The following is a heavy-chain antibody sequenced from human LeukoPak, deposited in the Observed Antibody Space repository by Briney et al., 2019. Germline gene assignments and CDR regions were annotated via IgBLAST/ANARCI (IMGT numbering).Heavy chain of an antibody. Sequence: GGSLKLSCAASGFTFSSYAMSWVRPAPWKGLEWVSAISGSGGSTYYADSVKGRFTISRDNSKNTLYLQMNSLRTEDTAGYYCAKDLYYYDSSGYYYCFDYWGQGTLVTVSS. D-gene: IGHD3-22*01. CDR3: AKDLYYYDSSGYYYCFDY. CDR1: GFTFSSYA. J-gene: IGHJ4*02. CDR2: ISGSGGST. V-gene: IGHV3-23*01.